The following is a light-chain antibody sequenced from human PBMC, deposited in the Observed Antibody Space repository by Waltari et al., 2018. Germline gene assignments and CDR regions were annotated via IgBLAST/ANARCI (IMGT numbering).Light chain of an antibody. CDR1: QSVGSY. J-gene: IGKJ4*01. CDR2: DTY. CDR3: QQRGNWPLT. V-gene: IGKV3-11*01. Sequence: DIVLTQSPATLSLSPGERATLSCRASQSVGSYLAWYQQKPGQAPRLLFYDTYSRATGVPARFTASGSGTDFSLTISSLDPEDFAVYYCQQRGNWPLTFGGGTKVEIK.